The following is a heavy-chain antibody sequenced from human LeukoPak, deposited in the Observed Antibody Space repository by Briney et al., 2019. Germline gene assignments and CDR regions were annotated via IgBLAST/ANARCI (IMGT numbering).Heavy chain of an antibody. CDR1: GFTFSSYS. J-gene: IGHJ5*02. Sequence: GGSLRLSCAASGFTFSSYSMNWVRQAPGKGLEWVSYISSSSTIYYADSVKGRFTISRDNAKNSLYLQMNSLRAEDTVVYYCARVNWFDPWGQGTLVTVSS. V-gene: IGHV3-48*01. CDR2: ISSSSTI. CDR3: ARVNWFDP.